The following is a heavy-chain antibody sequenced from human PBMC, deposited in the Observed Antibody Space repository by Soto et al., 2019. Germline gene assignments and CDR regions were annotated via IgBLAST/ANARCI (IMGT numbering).Heavy chain of an antibody. V-gene: IGHV6-1*01. D-gene: IGHD3-10*01. CDR2: TYYRSKWYH. J-gene: IGHJ4*02. CDR1: GDSVSGNSVT. Sequence: PSQTLSLTCAISGDSVSGNSVTWNWIRQSPSRGLQWLGRTYYRSKWYHDYAVSVKSRITINPDTSKNQFSLQLISVTPEDTAVYYCARSITGSAYFDYWGQGTLVTVSS. CDR3: ARSITGSAYFDY.